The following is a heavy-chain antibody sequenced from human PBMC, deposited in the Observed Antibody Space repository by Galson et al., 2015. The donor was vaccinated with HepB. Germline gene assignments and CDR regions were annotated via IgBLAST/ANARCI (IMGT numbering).Heavy chain of an antibody. CDR3: ARDIGGGEDY. CDR1: GYTFSTYS. V-gene: IGHV1-18*01. J-gene: IGHJ4*02. Sequence: SVKVSCKASGYTFSTYSISWVRQAPGQGLEWVGWISGYSGNTLYARKLQGRVTLTTDTSPTTAYMELRSLPSDDTAVYYCARDIGGGEDYWGQGTLVTVSS. D-gene: IGHD3-16*01. CDR2: ISGYSGNT.